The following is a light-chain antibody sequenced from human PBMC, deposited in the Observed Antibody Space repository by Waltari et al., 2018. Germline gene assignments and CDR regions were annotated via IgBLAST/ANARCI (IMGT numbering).Light chain of an antibody. CDR2: RNN. V-gene: IGLV1-47*01. CDR3: AVWDDSLSGPA. Sequence: QSVLTQSPSTSGAPGQRVAISCSGSSSNIGSTYVYWYQQLPGTAPKLLIYRNNQRPAGVPDRFSGSKSGTSASLAISGLRSEDESDYYCAVWDDSLSGPALGGGTKLTVL. CDR1: SSNIGSTY. J-gene: IGLJ2*01.